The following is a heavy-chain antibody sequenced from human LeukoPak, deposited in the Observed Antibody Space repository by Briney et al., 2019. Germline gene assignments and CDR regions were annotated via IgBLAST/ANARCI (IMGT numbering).Heavy chain of an antibody. V-gene: IGHV4-39*01. Sequence: SETLSLTCTVSGGSISSSSYYWGWIRQPPGKGLEWIGSIYYSGSTYYNPSLKSRVTISVDTSKNQFPLKLSSVTAADTAVYYCARLDRGPPRGYSYNPYYYYYGMDVWGQGTTVTVSS. J-gene: IGHJ6*02. CDR2: IYYSGST. CDR1: GGSISSSSYY. CDR3: ARLDRGPPRGYSYNPYYYYYGMDV. D-gene: IGHD5-18*01.